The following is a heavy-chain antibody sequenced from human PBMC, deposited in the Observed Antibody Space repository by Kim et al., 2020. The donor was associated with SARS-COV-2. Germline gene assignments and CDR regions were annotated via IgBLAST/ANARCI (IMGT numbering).Heavy chain of an antibody. CDR2: K. J-gene: IGHJ6*02. CDR3: ERDLSGYYGMDV. D-gene: IGHD3-10*01. V-gene: IGHV3-33*01. Sequence: KYYAGSGKGRFTISRDKSKHTRYLQMNSRRAGDTAVYYCERDLSGYYGMDVWGQGTTVTVSS.